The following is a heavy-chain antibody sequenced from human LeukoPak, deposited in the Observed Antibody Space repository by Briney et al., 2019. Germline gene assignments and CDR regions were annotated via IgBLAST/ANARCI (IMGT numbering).Heavy chain of an antibody. CDR1: GFTFSSYA. CDR2: ISGSGGST. J-gene: IGHJ4*02. D-gene: IGHD3-22*01. CDR3: AKRLGYYYDSSGYY. V-gene: IGHV3-23*01. Sequence: GGSLRLSCAASGFTFSSYAMSWVRQAPGKGLEWVSAISGSGGSTYYADSVKGRFTISRDNSKNTLYLQMNSLRAEDTAVYYCAKRLGYYYDSSGYYWGQGTLVTASS.